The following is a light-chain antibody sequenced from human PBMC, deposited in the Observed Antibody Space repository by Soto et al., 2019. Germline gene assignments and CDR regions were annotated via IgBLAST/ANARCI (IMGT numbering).Light chain of an antibody. V-gene: IGLV2-14*01. J-gene: IGLJ1*01. CDR1: SSDVGTYSY. CDR3: TSYTSSNTLV. CDR2: EVS. Sequence: QSVLTQPASVSGSPGQSITISCTGTSSDVGTYSYVSWYQHHPGKAPKLMIYEVSNRPSGVSNRFSGSKSGNTASLTISGLQAEDEADYYCTSYTSSNTLVFGSGTKVTVL.